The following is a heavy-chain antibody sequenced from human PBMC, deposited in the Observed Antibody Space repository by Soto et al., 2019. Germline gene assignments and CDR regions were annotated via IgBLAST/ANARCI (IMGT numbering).Heavy chain of an antibody. CDR2: ISYDGSNK. J-gene: IGHJ4*02. Sequence: GGSLRLSCAASGFTFSSYAMHWVRQAPGKGLEWVAVISYDGSNKYYADSVKGRFTISRDNSKNTLYLQMNSLRAEDTAVYYCARDGAPYRAAAAPGPFGVWGQGTLVTVSS. D-gene: IGHD2-2*01. CDR1: GFTFSSYA. CDR3: ARDGAPYRAAAAPGPFGV. V-gene: IGHV3-30-3*01.